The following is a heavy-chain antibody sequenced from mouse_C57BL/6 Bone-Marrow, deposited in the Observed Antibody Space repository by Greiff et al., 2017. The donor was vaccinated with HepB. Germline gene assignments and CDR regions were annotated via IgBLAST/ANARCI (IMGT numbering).Heavy chain of an antibody. D-gene: IGHD2-1*01. V-gene: IGHV1-5*01. Sequence: VQLQQSGTVLASPGASVKMSCKTSGYTFTSYWMHWVNQRPGQGLEWIGAIYPGNSDTSYNQKFKGKAKLTAVTSASTAYMELSSLTNEDSAVYYCTSEGFVYYRNPQYFDVWGTGTPVTVSS. CDR2: IYPGNSDT. CDR3: TSEGFVYYRNPQYFDV. J-gene: IGHJ1*03. CDR1: GYTFTSYW.